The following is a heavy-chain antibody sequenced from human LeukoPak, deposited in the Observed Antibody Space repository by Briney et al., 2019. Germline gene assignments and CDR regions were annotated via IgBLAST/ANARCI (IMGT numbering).Heavy chain of an antibody. V-gene: IGHV4-4*02. J-gene: IGHJ2*01. CDR1: GASISSTNW. CDR2: IWHSGIT. Sequence: PSETLSLTCAVSGASISSTNWWSWVRQTPGKGLEWIGEIWHSGITNFNPSLKSRLTMSVDKSKNQFSLKLSSVTAADTAVYLCAREIFSGTYGDGKYFDLWGRGTLVTVSS. D-gene: IGHD1-26*01. CDR3: AREIFSGTYGDGKYFDL.